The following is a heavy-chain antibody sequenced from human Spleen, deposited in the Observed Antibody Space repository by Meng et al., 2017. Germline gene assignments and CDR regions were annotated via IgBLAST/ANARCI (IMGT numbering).Heavy chain of an antibody. CDR2: IYHTGST. V-gene: IGHV4-61*03. Sequence: QMRREESGPGLGGPSEPLAPTCTVSGGSGRSGNYYWGRGRQPPGKGLEWFGVIYHTGSTDCNPSLKRRVAISVDTSNNHFSLKLTSVTAADTAVYYCARSYGSGTYWYFDLWGRGTLVTVSS. CDR1: GGSGRSGNYY. D-gene: IGHD3-10*01. CDR3: ARSYGSGTYWYFDL. J-gene: IGHJ2*01.